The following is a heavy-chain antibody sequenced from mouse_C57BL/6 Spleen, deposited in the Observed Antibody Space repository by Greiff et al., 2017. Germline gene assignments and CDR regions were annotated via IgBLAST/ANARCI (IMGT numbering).Heavy chain of an antibody. Sequence: EVQVVESGGGLVKPGGSLKLSCAASGFTFSDYGMHWVRQAPEKGLEWVAYITSGSSTIYSADTVKGRFTISRDNAKNPLFLQMTSLRSEDTAMYYCARSYTTVVSTRGAMDYWGQGTSVTVSS. D-gene: IGHD1-1*01. V-gene: IGHV5-17*01. CDR3: ARSYTTVVSTRGAMDY. CDR1: GFTFSDYG. CDR2: ITSGSSTI. J-gene: IGHJ4*01.